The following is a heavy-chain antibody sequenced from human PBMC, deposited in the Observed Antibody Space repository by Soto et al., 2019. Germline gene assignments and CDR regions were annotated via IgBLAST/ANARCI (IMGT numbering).Heavy chain of an antibody. CDR1: GGTFSSYA. J-gene: IGHJ6*02. CDR2: IIPIFGTA. CDR3: ARGGPDIVVVPAAIDVSYYYGMDV. Sequence: SVKVSCKXSGGTFSSYAISWVRQAPGQGLEWMGGIIPIFGTANYAQKFQGRVTITADESTSTAYMELSSLRSEDTAVYYCARGGPDIVVVPAAIDVSYYYGMDVWGQGTTVTVSS. D-gene: IGHD2-2*02. V-gene: IGHV1-69*13.